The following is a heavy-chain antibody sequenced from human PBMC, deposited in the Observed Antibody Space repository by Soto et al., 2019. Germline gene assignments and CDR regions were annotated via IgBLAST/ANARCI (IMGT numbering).Heavy chain of an antibody. V-gene: IGHV2-70*01. CDR2: IDWDDDK. CDR1: GFSLSTSGMC. Sequence: SGPTLVNPTQTLTLTCTFSGFSLSTSGMCVSWIRQPPGKALEWLALIDWDDDKYYSTSLKTRLTISKDISKNQVVLTMTNMDPVDTATYYCARSGSGSYPSNHYYYGMDVWGQGTTVTVSS. D-gene: IGHD3-10*01. J-gene: IGHJ6*02. CDR3: ARSGSGSYPSNHYYYGMDV.